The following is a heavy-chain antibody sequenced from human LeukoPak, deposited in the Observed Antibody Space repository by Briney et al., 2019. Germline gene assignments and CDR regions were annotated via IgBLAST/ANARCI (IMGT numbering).Heavy chain of an antibody. J-gene: IGHJ4*02. CDR1: GFSFATYA. D-gene: IGHD1-20*01. CDR3: AKDRITGTPYYFDY. V-gene: IGHV3-23*01. Sequence: PGGSLRLSCAASGFSFATYAMGWVRQAPGKGLEWVLGISASGGSSYYADSVKGRFTISRDNSKNTLYLQMDSLRAEDTAVYYCAKDRITGTPYYFDYWGQGTLVTVSS. CDR2: ISASGGSS.